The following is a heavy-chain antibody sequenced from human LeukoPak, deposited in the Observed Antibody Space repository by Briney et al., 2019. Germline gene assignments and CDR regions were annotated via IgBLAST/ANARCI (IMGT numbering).Heavy chain of an antibody. J-gene: IGHJ4*02. CDR2: ISWDGDTT. V-gene: IGHV3-43*01. Sequence: GGSLRLSCAASGFTFGDYTMHWVRQAPGKGLEWVSLISWDGDTTYYADSVKGRFTISRDNSKSSLYLQMNSLRTEDTAFYYCAKDVGGYGGFDYWGQGTLATDSS. CDR3: AKDVGGYGGFDY. D-gene: IGHD6-25*01. CDR1: GFTFGDYT.